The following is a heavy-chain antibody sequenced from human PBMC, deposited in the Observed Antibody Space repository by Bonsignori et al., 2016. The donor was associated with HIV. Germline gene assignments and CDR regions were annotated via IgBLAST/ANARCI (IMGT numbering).Heavy chain of an antibody. J-gene: IGHJ5*02. CDR3: AREVNYYDSSGLRAWFDP. CDR2: INHSGST. D-gene: IGHD3-22*01. Sequence: WIRQPPGKGLEWIGEINHSGSTNYDPSLKSRVTISVDTSKNQFSLKLSSVTAADTAVYYCAREVNYYDSSGLRAWFDPWGQGTLVTVSS. V-gene: IGHV4-34*01.